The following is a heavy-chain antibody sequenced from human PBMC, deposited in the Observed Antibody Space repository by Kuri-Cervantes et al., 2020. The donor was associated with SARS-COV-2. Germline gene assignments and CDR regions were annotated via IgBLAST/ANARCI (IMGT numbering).Heavy chain of an antibody. V-gene: IGHV4-59*12. CDR1: GGSISSNY. Sequence: SETLSLTCTVSGGSISSNYWSWIRQPPGKGLEWIGYIYYSGSTNYNPSLKSRVTISVDTSKNQFSLKLSSVTAAVTAVYYCARRRFLEWTPFDYWGQGTLVTVSS. J-gene: IGHJ4*02. D-gene: IGHD3-3*01. CDR3: ARRRFLEWTPFDY. CDR2: IYYSGST.